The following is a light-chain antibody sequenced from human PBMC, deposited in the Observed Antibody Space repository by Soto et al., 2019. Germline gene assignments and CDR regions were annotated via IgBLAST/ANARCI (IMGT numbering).Light chain of an antibody. CDR2: DAS. CDR3: QGGDN. J-gene: IGKJ5*01. V-gene: IGKV3-11*02. CDR1: QSVSSN. Sequence: EIVLTQSPATLSLSPGERATLSCRASQSVSSNLACYHQKPGQATRLLIYDASNRATGIPARFSGSASGSDFTLTTISREPEDFAVYYCQGGDNVGQRTLLEIK.